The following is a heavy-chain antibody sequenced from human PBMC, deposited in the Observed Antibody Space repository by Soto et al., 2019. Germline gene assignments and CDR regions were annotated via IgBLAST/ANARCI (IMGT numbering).Heavy chain of an antibody. CDR1: GFTFSNYA. Sequence: GGSLRLSCAASGFTFSNYAMSWVRQAPGKGLEWVSALSGSGAYTYYADSVKGRFTISRDNSKNTLYLRMNSLRADDTAVYYCANGYCSGGCNGVDHRAGNWLDPWGQGTLVTV. CDR3: ANGYCSGGCNGVDHRAGNWLDP. D-gene: IGHD2-15*01. V-gene: IGHV3-23*01. CDR2: LSGSGAYT. J-gene: IGHJ5*02.